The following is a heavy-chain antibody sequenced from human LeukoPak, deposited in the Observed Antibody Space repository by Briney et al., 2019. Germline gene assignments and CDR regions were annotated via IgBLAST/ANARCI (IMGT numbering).Heavy chain of an antibody. V-gene: IGHV4-30-2*01. CDR2: IYHRGST. D-gene: IGHD3-10*01. J-gene: IGHJ4*02. CDR3: ARDRGSGYFDY. Sequence: PSETLSLTCTVSGFSINTGGYSWNWIRQPPGQGLEWIGSIYHRGSTSYTPSLAGRVTISLDTSENQFSLKLSSVAAADTAVYYCARDRGSGYFDYWGQGALVTVSS. CDR1: GFSINTGGYS.